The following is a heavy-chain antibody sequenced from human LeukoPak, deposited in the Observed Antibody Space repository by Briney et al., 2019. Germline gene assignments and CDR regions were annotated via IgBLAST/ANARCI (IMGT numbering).Heavy chain of an antibody. D-gene: IGHD3-10*01. CDR3: AKDAWFGELYSD. CDR1: GFTFSSYA. Sequence: PGGSLRLSCTASGFTFSSYAMSWVRQAPGTGLEWVSSISGDAGSTYYADSVKGRFTISRDNSKNTLYLQMNSLRAEDTAVYYCAKDAWFGELYSDWGQGTLVTVSS. J-gene: IGHJ4*02. CDR2: ISGDAGST. V-gene: IGHV3-23*01.